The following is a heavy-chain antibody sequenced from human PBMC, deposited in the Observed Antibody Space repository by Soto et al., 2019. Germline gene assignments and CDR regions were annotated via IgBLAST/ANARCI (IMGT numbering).Heavy chain of an antibody. Sequence: GGSLRLSCAASGFTFSSYSMNWVRQAPGKGLEWVSSISSSSSYIYYADSVKGRFTISRDNAKNSLYLQMNSLRAEDTAVYYCARVYYYGSGSYLYYFDYWGQGTLVTVSS. CDR2: ISSSSSYI. V-gene: IGHV3-21*01. J-gene: IGHJ4*02. CDR3: ARVYYYGSGSYLYYFDY. D-gene: IGHD3-10*01. CDR1: GFTFSSYS.